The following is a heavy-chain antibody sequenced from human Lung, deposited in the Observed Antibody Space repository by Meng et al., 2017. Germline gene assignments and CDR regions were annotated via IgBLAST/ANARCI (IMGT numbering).Heavy chain of an antibody. CDR2: IYSSGST. CDR3: TRQFFDYVWGSYRPNWFDA. J-gene: IGHJ5*02. CDR1: GGSINNYY. V-gene: IGHV4-4*07. D-gene: IGHD3-16*01. Sequence: VQLQESGPGLVQASETRSLTCTVSGGSINNYYWSWSRQPAGKGLEWIGRIYSSGSTDYNPSLRSRVTMSVDTSKNQFSLKLTSVTAADTAVYYCTRQFFDYVWGSYRPNWFDAWGQGTLVTVSS.